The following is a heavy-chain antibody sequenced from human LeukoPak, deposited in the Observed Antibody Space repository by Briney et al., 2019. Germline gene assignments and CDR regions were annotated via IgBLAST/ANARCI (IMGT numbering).Heavy chain of an antibody. Sequence: ASVKVSCKASGYTFTGYYMHWLRQAPGQGLEWMGRINPNSGGTNYAQKLQGRVTMTTDTSTSTAYMELRSLRSDDTAVYYCARDPGLDYGVNLLFDYWGQGTLVTVSS. J-gene: IGHJ4*02. D-gene: IGHD4-23*01. CDR3: ARDPGLDYGVNLLFDY. V-gene: IGHV1-2*06. CDR1: GYTFTGYY. CDR2: INPNSGGT.